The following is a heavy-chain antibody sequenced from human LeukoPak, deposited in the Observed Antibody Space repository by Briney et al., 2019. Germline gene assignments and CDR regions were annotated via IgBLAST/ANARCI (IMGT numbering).Heavy chain of an antibody. V-gene: IGHV4-59*01. CDR3: ARGSGYDYVDY. D-gene: IGHD5-12*01. CDR1: GGSISSYY. CDR2: IYYSGST. Sequence: SETLSLTCTVSGGSISSYYWSWIRQPPGKGLEWIGYIYYSGSTNYNPSLESRVTISVDTSKNQFSLKLSSVTAADTAVYYCARGSGYDYVDYWGQGTLVTVSS. J-gene: IGHJ4*02.